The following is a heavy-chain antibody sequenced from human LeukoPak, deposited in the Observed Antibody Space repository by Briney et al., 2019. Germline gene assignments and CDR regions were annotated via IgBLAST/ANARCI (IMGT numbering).Heavy chain of an antibody. J-gene: IGHJ4*02. V-gene: IGHV4-30-4*08. CDR3: ARGYSGSYYQFDY. CDR2: IFSSGCT. Sequence: PSETLSLTCTVSGGSISSGDYYWGWIRQPPGKGLEWIGYIFSSGCTYYNRSRKSRFTKSLETSKNEFSLKLTSVTAADTTVYYCARGYSGSYYQFDYWGQGTLVTVSS. CDR1: GGSISSGDYY. D-gene: IGHD1-26*01.